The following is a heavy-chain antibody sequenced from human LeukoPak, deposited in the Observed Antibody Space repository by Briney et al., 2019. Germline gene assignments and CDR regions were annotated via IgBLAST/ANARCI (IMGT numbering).Heavy chain of an antibody. V-gene: IGHV1-8*01. CDR3: AREGFDVLLWFRELLRSNWFDP. J-gene: IGHJ5*02. D-gene: IGHD3-10*01. Sequence: ASVKVSCKASGYTFTSYDINWVRQATGQGLEWMGWRNPNSGNTGYAQKFQGRVTMTRNTSISTAYMELSSLRSEDTAVYYCAREGFDVLLWFRELLRSNWFDPWGQGTLVTVSS. CDR1: GYTFTSYD. CDR2: RNPNSGNT.